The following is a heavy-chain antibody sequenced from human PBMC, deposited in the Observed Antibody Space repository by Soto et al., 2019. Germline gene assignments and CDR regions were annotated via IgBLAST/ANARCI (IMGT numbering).Heavy chain of an antibody. Sequence: ASVKVSCKASGYTFTSYYMHWVRQAPGQGLEWMGIINPSGGSRSYAKKFQGRVIMTRDTSTSTVYMELSSLRSEDTAVYYCARREAYYYYMDVWGKGTTVTVSS. J-gene: IGHJ6*03. CDR2: INPSGGSR. CDR1: GYTFTSYY. V-gene: IGHV1-46*03. CDR3: ARREAYYYYMDV.